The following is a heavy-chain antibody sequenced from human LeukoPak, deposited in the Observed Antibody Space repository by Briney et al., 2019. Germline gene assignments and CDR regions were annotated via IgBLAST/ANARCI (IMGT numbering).Heavy chain of an antibody. CDR1: GGSISSSNW. D-gene: IGHD2-2*01. CDR3: ARAPPAYCSSSSCDAFFGGWFDP. J-gene: IGHJ5*02. CDR2: IYHSGST. V-gene: IGHV4-4*02. Sequence: SETLSLTCAVSGGSISSSNWWGWVRQPPGKGLEWIGEIYHSGSTNYNPSLKSRVTISVDKSKNQFSLKLSSVTAADTAVYYCARAPPAYCSSSSCDAFFGGWFDPWGQGTLVTVSS.